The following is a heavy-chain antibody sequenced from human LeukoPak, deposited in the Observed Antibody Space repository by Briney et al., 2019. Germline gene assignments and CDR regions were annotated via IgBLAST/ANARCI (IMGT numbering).Heavy chain of an antibody. CDR3: ARVRWLHPMSWFDP. CDR2: MNPNSGNT. Sequence: ASVKVSCKASGYTFTSYDINWVRQATGQGLEWMGWMNPNSGNTNYAQKLQGRVTMTTDTSTSTAYMELRSLRSDDTAVYYCARVRWLHPMSWFDPWGQGTLVTVSS. J-gene: IGHJ5*02. V-gene: IGHV1-18*01. D-gene: IGHD5-24*01. CDR1: GYTFTSYD.